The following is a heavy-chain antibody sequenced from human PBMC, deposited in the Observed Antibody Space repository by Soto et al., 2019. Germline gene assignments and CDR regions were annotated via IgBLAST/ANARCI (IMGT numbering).Heavy chain of an antibody. D-gene: IGHD2-15*01. V-gene: IGHV1-46*01. J-gene: IGHJ4*02. CDR3: ARVRGGGSEYFFDY. CDR1: GYTFTRYN. CDR2: INPSGGTT. Sequence: QVQPVQSGAEVKKPGASVKVSCKASGYTFTRYNVHWVRQAPGQGHEWMAIINPSGGTTYYVQKFEGRVTLTTDTTTSTVYMELSSLRSDDTAVYYCARVRGGGSEYFFDYWGQGTLVTVSS.